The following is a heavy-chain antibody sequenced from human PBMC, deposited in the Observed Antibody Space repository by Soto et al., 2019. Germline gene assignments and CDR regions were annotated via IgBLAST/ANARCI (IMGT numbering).Heavy chain of an antibody. D-gene: IGHD3-22*01. Sequence: ASVKVSCKASGYTFTSYAMHWVRQAPGQRLEWIGWINAGNGNTKYSQKFQGRVTITRDTSASTAYMELSSLRSEDTAVYYCARHLRDTNGYWSQFDYWGQGTLVTVSS. V-gene: IGHV1-3*01. J-gene: IGHJ4*02. CDR1: GYTFTSYA. CDR3: ARHLRDTNGYWSQFDY. CDR2: INAGNGNT.